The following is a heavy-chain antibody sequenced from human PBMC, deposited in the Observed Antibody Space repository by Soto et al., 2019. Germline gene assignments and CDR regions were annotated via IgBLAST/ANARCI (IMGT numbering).Heavy chain of an antibody. CDR2: IIPIFGTA. J-gene: IGHJ6*02. CDR3: ARRVLWFGELFSYYYGMDV. V-gene: IGHV1-69*01. D-gene: IGHD3-10*01. Sequence: LDWMGGIIPIFGTANYAQKFQGRVTITADESTSTAYMELSSLRSEDTAVYYCARRVLWFGELFSYYYGMDVWGQGTTVTVSS.